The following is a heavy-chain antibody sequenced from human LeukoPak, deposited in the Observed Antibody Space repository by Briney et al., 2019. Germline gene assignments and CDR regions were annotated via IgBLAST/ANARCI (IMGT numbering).Heavy chain of an antibody. J-gene: IGHJ4*02. V-gene: IGHV3-23*01. Sequence: PGGSLRLSCAASGFTFSSYAMSWVRQAPGKGLEWVSAISGSGGSTYYADSVKGRFTISRDNSKNTLYLQMNSLRAEDTAVYYCARGVAAAGTLDYWGQGTLVTVSS. CDR1: GFTFSSYA. D-gene: IGHD6-13*01. CDR3: ARGVAAAGTLDY. CDR2: ISGSGGST.